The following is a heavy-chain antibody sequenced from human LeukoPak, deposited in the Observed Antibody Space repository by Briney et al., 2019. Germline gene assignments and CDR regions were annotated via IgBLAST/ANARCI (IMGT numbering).Heavy chain of an antibody. CDR3: ARALGWWYTRHYYYYMDV. J-gene: IGHJ6*03. V-gene: IGHV1-18*01. Sequence: ASVKVSCKASGYTFTSYGISWVRQAPGQGLEWMGWISAYNGNTNYAQKLQGRVTMTTDTSTSTAYMELRSLRSDDTAVYYCARALGWWYTRHYYYYMDVWGKGTTVTVSS. CDR2: ISAYNGNT. D-gene: IGHD2-15*01. CDR1: GYTFTSYG.